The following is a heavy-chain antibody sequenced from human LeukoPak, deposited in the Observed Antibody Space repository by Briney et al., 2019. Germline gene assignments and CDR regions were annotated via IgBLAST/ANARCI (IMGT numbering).Heavy chain of an antibody. D-gene: IGHD3-10*01. CDR2: IYTSGST. Sequence: SETLSLTCTVSGVSISSYYWSWIRQPAGKGLEWIGRIYTSGSTNYNPSLKSRVTMSVDTSKNQFSLKLTSVTAADTAIYYCARDSGTTGEVKFDPWGQGTLVTVSS. CDR1: GVSISSYY. J-gene: IGHJ5*02. V-gene: IGHV4-4*07. CDR3: ARDSGTTGEVKFDP.